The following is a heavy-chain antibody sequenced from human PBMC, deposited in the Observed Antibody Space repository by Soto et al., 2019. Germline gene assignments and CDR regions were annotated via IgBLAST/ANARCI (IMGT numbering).Heavy chain of an antibody. CDR3: ARTSPSYSSSTMDY. D-gene: IGHD6-6*01. CDR1: GFTFSSYA. J-gene: IGHJ4*02. V-gene: IGHV3-30-3*01. CDR2: ISYDGSNK. Sequence: GGSLRLSCAASGFTFSSYAMHWVRQAPGKGLEWVAVISYDGSNKYYADSVKGRFTISRDNSKNTLYLQMNSLRAEDRAVYYCARTSPSYSSSTMDYWGQGTLVTVSS.